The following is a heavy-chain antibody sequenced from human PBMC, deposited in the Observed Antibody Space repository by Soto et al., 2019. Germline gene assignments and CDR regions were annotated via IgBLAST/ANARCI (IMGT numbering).Heavy chain of an antibody. CDR2: IWYDGNNK. CDR3: ARDDIPGIAVATYGMDV. CDR1: GFTFSDYG. V-gene: IGHV3-33*01. J-gene: IGHJ6*02. Sequence: SGGSLRLSCAASGFTFSDYGMHWVRRAPGKGLEWVAVIWYDGNNKYYIDSVKGRFTISRDNSKSTLYLQMNSLRAEDTAVYYCARDDIPGIAVATYGMDVWGQGTTVTVSS. D-gene: IGHD6-19*01.